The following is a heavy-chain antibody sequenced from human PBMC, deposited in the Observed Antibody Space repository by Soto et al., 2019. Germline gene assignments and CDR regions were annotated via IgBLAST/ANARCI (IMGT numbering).Heavy chain of an antibody. J-gene: IGHJ4*02. V-gene: IGHV3-53*01. CDR1: GFTVSSNY. D-gene: IGHD2-2*01. Sequence: EVQFVESGGGLIQPGGSLRLSCAASGFTVSSNYMTWVRQAPGKGLEWVSVIYSGGSTYYADSVKGRFTISRDNSKNTLYLQMNSLRAEDTALYYCARDSRNRNFFDYWGQGTLVTVSS. CDR2: IYSGGST. CDR3: ARDSRNRNFFDY.